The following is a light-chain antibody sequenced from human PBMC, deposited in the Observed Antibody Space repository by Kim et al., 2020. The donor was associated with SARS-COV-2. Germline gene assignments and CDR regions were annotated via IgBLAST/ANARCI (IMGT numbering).Light chain of an antibody. Sequence: GQSVAISCTGTSSDVGDYNYVSWYQQHPGKAPKLMIYEVNKRPSGVPDRFSGSKSGNTASLTVSGLQAEDEADYYCSSYAGTNKLIFGGGTQLTVL. CDR3: SSYAGTNKLI. CDR1: SSDVGDYNY. J-gene: IGLJ2*01. CDR2: EVN. V-gene: IGLV2-8*01.